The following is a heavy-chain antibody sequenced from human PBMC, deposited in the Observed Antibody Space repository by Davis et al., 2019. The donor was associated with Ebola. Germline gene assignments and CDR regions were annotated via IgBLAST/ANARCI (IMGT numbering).Heavy chain of an antibody. V-gene: IGHV3-74*01. CDR1: GFIFSSYV. Sequence: GESLKISCAASGFIFSSYVMHWVRQVPGKGLVCVSRISSDARSTTYADSVKGRFTISRDNSKNMVNLQMNSLRPDDTAVYHCARAKTTSGVDLGGIYSMDVWGQGTTVTVSS. J-gene: IGHJ6*02. D-gene: IGHD3-3*01. CDR3: ARAKTTSGVDLGGIYSMDV. CDR2: ISSDARST.